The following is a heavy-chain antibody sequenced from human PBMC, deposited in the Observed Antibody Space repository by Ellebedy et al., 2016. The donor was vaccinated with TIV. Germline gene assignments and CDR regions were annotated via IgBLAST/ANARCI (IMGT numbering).Heavy chain of an antibody. CDR1: GYTFTSYY. V-gene: IGHV1-46*01. CDR3: ARTHSSGWPYFDD. Sequence: ASVKVSCKSSGYTFTSYYLHWVRLAPGQGLEWMGIINPRDGSTRYAQQFQGRVTVTSDPSTTTAYMEMRSLTSDDTAIYYCARTHSSGWPYFDDWGQGTLVTVSS. J-gene: IGHJ4*02. D-gene: IGHD6-19*01. CDR2: INPRDGST.